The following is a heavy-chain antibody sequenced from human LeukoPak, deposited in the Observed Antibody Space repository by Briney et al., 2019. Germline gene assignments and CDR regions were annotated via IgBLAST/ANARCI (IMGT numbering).Heavy chain of an antibody. CDR1: GFTFSSYW. Sequence: GGSLRLSCAASGFTFSSYWMSWVRQAPGKGLEWVGFIRSKAYGGTTEYAASVKGRFTISRDDSKSIAYLQMNSLKTEDTAVYYCTRDGGDGYTSLDAFDIWGQGTMVTVSS. V-gene: IGHV3-49*04. CDR3: TRDGGDGYTSLDAFDI. J-gene: IGHJ3*02. D-gene: IGHD5-24*01. CDR2: IRSKAYGGTT.